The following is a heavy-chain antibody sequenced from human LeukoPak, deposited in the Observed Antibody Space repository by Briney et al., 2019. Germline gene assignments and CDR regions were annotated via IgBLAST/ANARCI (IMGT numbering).Heavy chain of an antibody. CDR2: ISYDGSNK. D-gene: IGHD1-26*01. Sequence: GGSLRLSCAASGFPFSSYGMHWVRQAPGKGLEWVAVISYDGSNKYYADSVKGRFTISRDNSKNTLYLQMNSLRAEDTAVYYCAKDRSGSYFQWGQGTLVTVSS. J-gene: IGHJ4*02. CDR1: GFPFSSYG. CDR3: AKDRSGSYFQ. V-gene: IGHV3-30*18.